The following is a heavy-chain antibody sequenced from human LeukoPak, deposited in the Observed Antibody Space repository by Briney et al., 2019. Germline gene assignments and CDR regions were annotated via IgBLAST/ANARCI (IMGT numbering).Heavy chain of an antibody. D-gene: IGHD2-2*01. CDR3: ARHGACTSTSCYGSDY. CDR2: IDPSDSYT. CDR1: GYNFTNYW. V-gene: IGHV5-10-1*01. J-gene: IGHJ4*02. Sequence: GGSLKISCKGSGYNFTNYWIGWVRQMPGKGLEWMGRIDPSDSYTNYSPSFQGHVTISVDKSISTAYLQWSSLKASDSAMYYCARHGACTSTSCYGSDYWGQGTLVTVSS.